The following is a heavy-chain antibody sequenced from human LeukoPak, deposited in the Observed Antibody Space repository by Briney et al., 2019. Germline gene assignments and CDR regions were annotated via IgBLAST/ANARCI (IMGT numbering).Heavy chain of an antibody. Sequence: PSETLSLTCSVSGSSISSYYRSWIRQTPGKGLEWIGYIYDSGLINYNPSLKSRVTISVDTSNNQFSLNLNTVTASDTAVYYCARETGSPGAVAGLFDYWGQGTLVIVSS. CDR3: ARETGSPGAVAGLFDY. D-gene: IGHD6-19*01. J-gene: IGHJ4*02. V-gene: IGHV4-59*01. CDR2: IYDSGLI. CDR1: GSSISSYY.